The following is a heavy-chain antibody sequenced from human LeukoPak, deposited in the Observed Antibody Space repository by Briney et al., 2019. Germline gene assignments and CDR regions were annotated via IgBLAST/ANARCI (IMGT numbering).Heavy chain of an antibody. CDR1: VFTFSSYA. Sequence: GRSLRLSCAASVFTFSSYAMHWVRQAPGKGLEWVAVISYDGSNKYYADSVKGRFTISRDNSKNTLYLQMNSLRAEDTAVYYCARGGQWLDFDYWGQGTLVTVSS. CDR3: ARGGQWLDFDY. V-gene: IGHV3-30-3*01. CDR2: ISYDGSNK. J-gene: IGHJ4*02. D-gene: IGHD6-19*01.